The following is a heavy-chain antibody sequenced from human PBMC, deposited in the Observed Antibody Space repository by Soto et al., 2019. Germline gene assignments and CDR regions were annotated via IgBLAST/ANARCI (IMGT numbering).Heavy chain of an antibody. D-gene: IGHD3-10*01. V-gene: IGHV3-30*18. CDR2: ISYDGSNK. Sequence: QVQLVESGGGVVQPGRSLRLSCAASGFTFSSYGMHWVRQAPGKGLEWVAVISYDGSNKYYADSVKGRFTISRVNSKNTLYLQMNSLRAEDTAVYYCAKDLGFGDDYWGQGTLVTVSS. CDR1: GFTFSSYG. CDR3: AKDLGFGDDY. J-gene: IGHJ4*02.